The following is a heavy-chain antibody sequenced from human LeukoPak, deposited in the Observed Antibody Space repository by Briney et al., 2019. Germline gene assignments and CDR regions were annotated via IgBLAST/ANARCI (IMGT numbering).Heavy chain of an antibody. Sequence: PSETLSLTCAVYGGSFSGYYWSWIRQPPGKGLEWIGEINHSGSTNYNPSLKSRVTISVDTSKNQFSLKLSSVTAADTAVYYCARGWRMVRGRGYYFDYWGQGTLVTVSS. CDR2: INHSGST. J-gene: IGHJ4*02. CDR3: ARGWRMVRGRGYYFDY. V-gene: IGHV4-34*01. CDR1: GGSFSGYY. D-gene: IGHD3-10*01.